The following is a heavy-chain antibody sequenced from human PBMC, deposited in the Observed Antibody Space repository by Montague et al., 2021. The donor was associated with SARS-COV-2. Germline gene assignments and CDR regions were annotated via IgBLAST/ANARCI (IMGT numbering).Heavy chain of an antibody. D-gene: IGHD1-1*01. CDR2: INYSGST. J-gene: IGHJ4*02. CDR3: ARGAPGY. Sequence: SETLSLTCSVYGGSFNDYHWTWIRQSPGEGLEWIGQINYSGSTKYNPSLKSRVTIPIDTSKNQFSLKLTSVTAADTAVYYCARGAPGYWGQGTLVTVSS. V-gene: IGHV4-34*01. CDR1: GGSFNDYH.